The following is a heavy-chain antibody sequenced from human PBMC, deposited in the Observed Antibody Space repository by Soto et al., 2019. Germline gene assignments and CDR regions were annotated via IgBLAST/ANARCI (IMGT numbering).Heavy chain of an antibody. CDR3: ATKVLRFLEWSMDV. V-gene: IGHV1-46*01. D-gene: IGHD3-3*01. CDR1: GYTFTSYG. Sequence: SVKVSCEASGYTFTSYGISWVRQAPGQGLEWMGIINPSGGSTSYAQKFQGRVTMTRDTSTSTVYMELSSLRSEDTAVYYCATKVLRFLEWSMDVWGQGTTVTVSS. J-gene: IGHJ6*02. CDR2: INPSGGST.